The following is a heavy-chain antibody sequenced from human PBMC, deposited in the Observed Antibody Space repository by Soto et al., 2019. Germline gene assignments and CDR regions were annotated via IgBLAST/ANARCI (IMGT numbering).Heavy chain of an antibody. V-gene: IGHV4-31*03. D-gene: IGHD5-12*01. Sequence: QVQLQESGPGLVKPSQTLSLTCTVSGGSITSGGYYWSWIRQHPGKGLEWIGYIHYSGTAYYIPSPKYRLKTSITTSKDFFSRKLSSVTVAETAVYYCARGYSGSDKNWFDPWGQGTLVTVSS. J-gene: IGHJ5*02. CDR3: ARGYSGSDKNWFDP. CDR1: GGSITSGGYY. CDR2: IHYSGTA.